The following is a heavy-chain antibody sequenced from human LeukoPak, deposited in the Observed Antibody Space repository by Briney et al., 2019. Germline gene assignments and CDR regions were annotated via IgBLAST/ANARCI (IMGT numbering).Heavy chain of an antibody. CDR1: GFTFSSYA. CDR3: AKERRGENVWGSYRDAFDM. D-gene: IGHD3-16*02. J-gene: IGHJ3*02. CDR2: ISGSGGST. Sequence: PGGSLRPSCAASGFTFSSYAMTWVRQAPGKGPEWVSGISGSGGSTYYADSVKGRFTISRDNSKNTLYLQMNSLRAEDTAVYYCAKERRGENVWGSYRDAFDMWGQGTMVTVSS. V-gene: IGHV3-23*01.